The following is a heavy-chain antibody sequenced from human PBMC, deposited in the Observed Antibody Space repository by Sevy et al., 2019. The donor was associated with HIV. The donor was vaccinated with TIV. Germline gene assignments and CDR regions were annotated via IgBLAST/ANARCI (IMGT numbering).Heavy chain of an antibody. D-gene: IGHD3-3*01. CDR1: GFTFSSYW. J-gene: IGHJ4*02. CDR2: IKQDGSEK. V-gene: IGHV3-7*01. Sequence: GGSLRLSCAASGFTFSSYWMSWVRQAPRKGLEWVANIKQDGSEKYYVDSVKGRFTISRDNAKNSLYLQMNSLRAEDTAVYYCAREYEYDFWSGYGTYFDYWGQGTLVTVSS. CDR3: AREYEYDFWSGYGTYFDY.